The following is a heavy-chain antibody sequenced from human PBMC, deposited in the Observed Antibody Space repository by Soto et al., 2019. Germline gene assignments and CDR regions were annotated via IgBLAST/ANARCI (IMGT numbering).Heavy chain of an antibody. V-gene: IGHV4-34*01. CDR3: AREQGVAIDY. CDR1: GGSFSGYY. Sequence: PSETLSLTCAVYGGSFSGYYWSWIRQPPGKGLEWIGEINHSGSTNYNPSLKSRVTISVDTSKNQFSLKLSSVTAADTAVYYCAREQGVAIDYWGQGTLVTVSS. J-gene: IGHJ4*02. CDR2: INHSGST.